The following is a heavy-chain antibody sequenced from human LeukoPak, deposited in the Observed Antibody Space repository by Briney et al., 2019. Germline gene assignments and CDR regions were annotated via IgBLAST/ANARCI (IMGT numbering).Heavy chain of an antibody. CDR3: ARGWIAAAGHTPTGDY. CDR1: GYTFTSYA. J-gene: IGHJ4*02. Sequence: ASVKVSCKASGYTFTSYAMNWVRQAPGQGLEWMGWINTNTGNPTYAQGFTGRFVFSLDASVSTAYLQISSLKAEDTAVYYCARGWIAAAGHTPTGDYWGQGTLVTVSS. CDR2: INTNTGNP. V-gene: IGHV7-4-1*02. D-gene: IGHD6-13*01.